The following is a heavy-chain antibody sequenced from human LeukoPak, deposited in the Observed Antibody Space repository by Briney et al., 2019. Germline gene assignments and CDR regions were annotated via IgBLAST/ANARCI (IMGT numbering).Heavy chain of an antibody. CDR2: INHSRST. Sequence: SETLSLTCAVYGGSFSGDFWSWIRQSPGKGLEWIGEINHSRSTNYNPSLKSRVTISVDTSKNQFSLKLSSVTAADTAVYYCARGPVVAATRYHYYMDVWGKGTTVIVSS. V-gene: IGHV4-34*01. J-gene: IGHJ6*03. D-gene: IGHD2-15*01. CDR3: ARGPVVAATRYHYYMDV. CDR1: GGSFSGDF.